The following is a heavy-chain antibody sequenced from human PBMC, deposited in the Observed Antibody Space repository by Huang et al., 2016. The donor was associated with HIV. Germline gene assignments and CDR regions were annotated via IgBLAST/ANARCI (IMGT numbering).Heavy chain of an antibody. J-gene: IGHJ4*02. CDR2: INSDGSST. D-gene: IGHD3-22*01. Sequence: EVQLVESGGGLVQPGGSLRLSCAASGFSISSYWMHWVRHAPGKGLVGVSLINSDGSSTSYADSGKGRFTISRDNAKNTLYLQMNSLRAEDTAVYYCARDPRIQSWLNFFDYWGQGTLVSVSS. CDR3: ARDPRIQSWLNFFDY. CDR1: GFSISSYW. V-gene: IGHV3-74*01.